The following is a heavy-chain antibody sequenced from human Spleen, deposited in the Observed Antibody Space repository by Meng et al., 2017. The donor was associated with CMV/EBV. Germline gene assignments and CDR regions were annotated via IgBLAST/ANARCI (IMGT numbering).Heavy chain of an antibody. CDR3: VRGHTYVEYYFYGMDG. J-gene: IGHJ6*02. Sequence: GESLKISCGDSGISFGDYTKKWGRQAPGKGLEWVSGINGKGTSSGYSDSVRGRFCISRDNGKSTLYLQMNSLRVEDTAVYFCVRGHTYVEYYFYGMDGRGHGTTVTVSS. CDR2: INGKGTSS. D-gene: IGHD2/OR15-2a*01. V-gene: IGHV3-20*04. CDR1: GISFGDYT.